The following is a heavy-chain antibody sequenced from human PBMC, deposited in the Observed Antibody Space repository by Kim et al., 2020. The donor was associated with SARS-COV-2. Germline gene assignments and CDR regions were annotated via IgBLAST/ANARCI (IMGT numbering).Heavy chain of an antibody. Sequence: GGSLRLSCAASGFTFDDYAMHWVRQAPGKGLEWVSLISGDGGSTYYADSVKGRFTISRDNSKNSLYLQMNSLRTEDTALYYCAKGGLNDYGDSAFDYWGQGTLVTVSS. J-gene: IGHJ4*02. CDR3: AKGGLNDYGDSAFDY. CDR2: ISGDGGST. CDR1: GFTFDDYA. V-gene: IGHV3-43*02. D-gene: IGHD4-17*01.